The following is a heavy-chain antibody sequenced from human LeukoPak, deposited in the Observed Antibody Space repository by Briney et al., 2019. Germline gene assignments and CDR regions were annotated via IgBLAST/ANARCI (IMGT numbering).Heavy chain of an antibody. CDR2: IYYSGST. CDR1: GGSISSSSYY. D-gene: IGHD2-15*01. CDR3: ARLAGSDYYMDV. J-gene: IGHJ6*03. V-gene: IGHV4-39*01. Sequence: SETLSLTCTVSGGSISSSSYYWGWIRQPPGKGLEWIGSIYYSGSTYYNPSLKSRVTISVDTSMNQFSLKLSSVTAADTAVYYCARLAGSDYYMDVWGKGTTVTISS.